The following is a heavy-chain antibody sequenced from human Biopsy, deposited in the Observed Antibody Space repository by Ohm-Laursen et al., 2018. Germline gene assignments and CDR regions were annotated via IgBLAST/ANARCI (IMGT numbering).Heavy chain of an antibody. CDR3: DREPKTGSAEAWYFDL. J-gene: IGHJ2*01. Sequence: TLSLTCSVSGASVKTSGYFWAWIRQRLGKGLELIGYISYNERTHYNPSLTSRLAISFDTSNNRISLQLRSVSVADTAVYYCDREPKTGSAEAWYFDLWGRGSPVTVPS. V-gene: IGHV4-31*03. D-gene: IGHD3-9*01. CDR1: GASVKTSGYF. CDR2: ISYNERT.